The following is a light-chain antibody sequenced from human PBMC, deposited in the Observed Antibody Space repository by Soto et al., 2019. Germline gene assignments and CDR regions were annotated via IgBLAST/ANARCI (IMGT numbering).Light chain of an antibody. J-gene: IGKJ5*01. Sequence: EIVFTQSPATLSLSPGERATLSCRASQSVSSYLAWYQQKPGQAPRLLIYDASNRATGTPARFSGSGSGTDFTLTISSLXPEDFAVYYCRQRSNWPPITFGQGTRLEIK. CDR2: DAS. CDR1: QSVSSY. V-gene: IGKV3-11*01. CDR3: RQRSNWPPIT.